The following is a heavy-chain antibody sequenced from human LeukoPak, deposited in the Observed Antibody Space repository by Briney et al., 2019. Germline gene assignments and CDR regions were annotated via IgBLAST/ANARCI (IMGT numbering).Heavy chain of an antibody. CDR2: IWYDGSNK. CDR3: ARVDFDVLLWFGELRY. CDR1: GFTFSSYG. Sequence: GGSLRLSCAASGFTFSSYGMHWVRQAPGKGLEWVAVIWYDGSNKYYADSVKGRFTISRDNAENTLYLQMNSLRSDDTAVYYCARVDFDVLLWFGELRYWGQGTLVTVSS. V-gene: IGHV3-33*01. D-gene: IGHD3-10*01. J-gene: IGHJ4*02.